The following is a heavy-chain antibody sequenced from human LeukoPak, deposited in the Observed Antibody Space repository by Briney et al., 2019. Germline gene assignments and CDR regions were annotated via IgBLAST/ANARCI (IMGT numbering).Heavy chain of an antibody. V-gene: IGHV4-39*01. D-gene: IGHD3-10*01. CDR1: GGSISSSSYY. CDR2: IYYSGST. J-gene: IGHJ5*02. Sequence: SETLSLTCTVSGGSISSSSYYWGWIRQPPGKGLEWIGSIYYSGSTYYNPSLKSRVTISVDTSKNQFSLKLSSVTAADTAVYYCARVYYNAGSFISGGLFDPWGQGIRVTVSS. CDR3: ARVYYNAGSFISGGLFDP.